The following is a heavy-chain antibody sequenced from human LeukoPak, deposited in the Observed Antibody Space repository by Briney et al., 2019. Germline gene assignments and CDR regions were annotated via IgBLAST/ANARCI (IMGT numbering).Heavy chain of an antibody. CDR2: IKSKRDGGTI. D-gene: IGHD6-25*01. J-gene: IGHJ4*02. V-gene: IGHV3-15*01. CDR1: GFTFTNAW. Sequence: TGGSLRLSCAASGFTFTNAWMTWVRQAPGKGLEWVGRIKSKRDGGTIDYAAPVKGRFTISRDDSKDTLYLQMNNLKIEDAAIYYCTTVGSAWNFDYWGQGTLVTVSS. CDR3: TTVGSAWNFDY.